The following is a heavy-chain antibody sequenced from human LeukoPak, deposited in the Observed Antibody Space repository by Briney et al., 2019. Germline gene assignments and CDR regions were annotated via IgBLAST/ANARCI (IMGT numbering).Heavy chain of an antibody. Sequence: VASVKVSCKASGYTFSSYGISWVRQAPGQGREWLGYISAYNGNTNYAQKVQGRITMTTDTSTSTAYMEMRSLRSDDTAVYYCARDCSGSSCYWIHWGQGTLVTVSS. CDR1: GYTFSSYG. CDR3: ARDCSGSSCYWIH. V-gene: IGHV1-18*01. D-gene: IGHD2-15*01. CDR2: ISAYNGNT. J-gene: IGHJ4*02.